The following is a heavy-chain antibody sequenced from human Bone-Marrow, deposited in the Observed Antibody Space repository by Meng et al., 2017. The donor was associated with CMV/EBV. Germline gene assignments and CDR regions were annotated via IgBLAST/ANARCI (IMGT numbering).Heavy chain of an antibody. CDR1: GYTFTSYG. CDR2: ISAYNGNT. CDR3: ARAISPPITIFGVNYGMDV. D-gene: IGHD3-3*01. J-gene: IGHJ6*02. Sequence: ASVKVSCKASGYTFTSYGISWVRQAPGQGLEWMGWISAYNGNTDYAQNLQGRVTMTTDTSTSTAYMELRSLRSDDTAVYYCARAISPPITIFGVNYGMDVWGQGTTVTVSS. V-gene: IGHV1-18*01.